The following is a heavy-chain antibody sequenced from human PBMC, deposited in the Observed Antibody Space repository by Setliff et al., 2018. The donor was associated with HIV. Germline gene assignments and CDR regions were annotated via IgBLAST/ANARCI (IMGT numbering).Heavy chain of an antibody. CDR3: ARELGSFPYYMDV. V-gene: IGHV4-34*01. CDR2: IHHSRRT. D-gene: IGHD3-10*01. Sequence: NPSETLSLTCAVYGGSFSGYYRSWIRQSPEKGLEWIGEIHHSRRTNYSLSLKSRVAISLDTSKNQFSLKLSSVTAADTAIYYCARELGSFPYYMDVWGKGTTVTVSS. J-gene: IGHJ6*03. CDR1: GGSFSGYY.